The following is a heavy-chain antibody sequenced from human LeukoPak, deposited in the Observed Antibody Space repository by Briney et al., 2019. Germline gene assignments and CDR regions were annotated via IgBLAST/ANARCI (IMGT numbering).Heavy chain of an antibody. V-gene: IGHV1-3*03. J-gene: IGHJ6*03. Sequence: ASVKVSCKASGYTFTSYAMHWVRQAPGQRLEWKGWINAGNGNTKYSQEFQGRVTITRDTSASTAYMELSSLRSEDMAVYYCARGRWTYSSSSRNYYYYYYMDVWGKGTTVTVSS. CDR1: GYTFTSYA. CDR2: INAGNGNT. CDR3: ARGRWTYSSSSRNYYYYYYMDV. D-gene: IGHD6-6*01.